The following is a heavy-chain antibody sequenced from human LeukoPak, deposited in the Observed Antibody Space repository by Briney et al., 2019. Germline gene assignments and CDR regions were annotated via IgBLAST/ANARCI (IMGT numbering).Heavy chain of an antibody. J-gene: IGHJ4*02. CDR1: GFTFADYA. CDR2: ISWNSGNI. CDR3: AKGRGYNYGYIFGYFDY. Sequence: GRSLRLSCAASGFTFADYAMHWVRQTPGKGLEWVSGISWNSGNIDYADSVKGRFTISRDNAKNSLYLQMNSLRAEDTALYYCAKGRGYNYGYIFGYFDYWGQGTLVTVSS. V-gene: IGHV3-9*01. D-gene: IGHD5-18*01.